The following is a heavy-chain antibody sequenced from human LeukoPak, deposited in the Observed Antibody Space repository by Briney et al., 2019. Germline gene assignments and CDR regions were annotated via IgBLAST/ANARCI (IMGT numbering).Heavy chain of an antibody. J-gene: IGHJ4*02. Sequence: GESLKISCKGSGYSFTSYWIAWVRQMPGEGLEWMGIIYPGDSDTRYSPSFQGQVTISADKSISTAYLQWSSLKASDTAMYYCARRRYYDSSGYPDYWGQGTLVTVSS. CDR2: IYPGDSDT. D-gene: IGHD3-22*01. CDR3: ARRRYYDSSGYPDY. CDR1: GYSFTSYW. V-gene: IGHV5-51*01.